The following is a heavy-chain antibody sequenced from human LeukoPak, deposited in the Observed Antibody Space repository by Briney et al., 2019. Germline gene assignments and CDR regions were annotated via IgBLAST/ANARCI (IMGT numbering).Heavy chain of an antibody. CDR2: INQDGSEQ. Sequence: GGSLRLSCAASGFTFSSYWMSWVRQPPGKGLEWVANINQDGSEQYYVDSVKGRFTISRDNSKNTLYLQMNSLRAEDTAVYYCARAPAYCSSTSCYDDKPYYYGMDVWGQGTTVTVSS. J-gene: IGHJ6*02. D-gene: IGHD2-2*01. V-gene: IGHV3-7*03. CDR1: GFTFSSYW. CDR3: ARAPAYCSSTSCYDDKPYYYGMDV.